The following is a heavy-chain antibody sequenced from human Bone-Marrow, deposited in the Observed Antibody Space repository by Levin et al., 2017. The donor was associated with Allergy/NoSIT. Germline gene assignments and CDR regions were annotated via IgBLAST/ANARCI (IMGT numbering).Heavy chain of an antibody. Sequence: GGSLRLSCAASGFTFSSYSMNWVRQAPGKGLEWVSSISSSSSYIYYADSVKGRFTISRDNAKNSLYLQMNSLRAEDTAVYYCARGGGPTTVTTLSCTHWGQGTLVTVSS. CDR1: GFTFSSYS. J-gene: IGHJ4*02. D-gene: IGHD4-17*01. V-gene: IGHV3-21*01. CDR3: ARGGGPTTVTTLSCTH. CDR2: ISSSSSYI.